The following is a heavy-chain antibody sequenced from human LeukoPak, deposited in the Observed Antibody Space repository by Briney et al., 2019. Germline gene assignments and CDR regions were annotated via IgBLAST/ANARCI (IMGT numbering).Heavy chain of an antibody. V-gene: IGHV3-11*01. CDR1: GFTFSDYY. Sequence: GGSLRLSCAASGFTFSDYYMSWIRQAPGKGLEWVSYISSSGSTIYYADSVKGRFTISRDNAKNSLYLQMNSLRAEDMALYYCAKVGCTNGVCLDAFDIWGQGTMVTVSS. CDR3: AKVGCTNGVCLDAFDI. D-gene: IGHD2-8*01. J-gene: IGHJ3*02. CDR2: ISSSGSTI.